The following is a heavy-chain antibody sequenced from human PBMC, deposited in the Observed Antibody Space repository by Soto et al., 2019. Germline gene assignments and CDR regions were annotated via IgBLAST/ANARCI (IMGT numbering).Heavy chain of an antibody. V-gene: IGHV1-2*02. CDR2: INPNSGGT. CDR1: GYTFTGYY. D-gene: IGHD7-27*01. J-gene: IGHJ4*02. CDR3: ARNPDLGYSFDY. Sequence: QVQLVQSGAEVKKPGASVKVSCKASGYTFTGYYMHWVRQAPGQGREWMGWINPNSGGTKYAQKYQGRVNMTRDTNISTAYMELSSLGSDDTAVYYCARNPDLGYSFDYWGQGTLVTVSS.